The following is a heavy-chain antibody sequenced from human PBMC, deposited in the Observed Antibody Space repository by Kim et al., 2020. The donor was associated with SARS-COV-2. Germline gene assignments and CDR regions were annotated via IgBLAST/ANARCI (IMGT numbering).Heavy chain of an antibody. D-gene: IGHD3-22*01. CDR2: IIPIFGTA. CDR3: ARVSHYYDSSGYYYGDY. CDR1: GGTFSSYA. J-gene: IGHJ4*02. Sequence: SVKVSCKASGGTFSSYAISWVRQAPGQGLEWMGGIIPIFGTANYAQKFQGRVTITADESTSTAYMELSSLRSEDTAVYYCARVSHYYDSSGYYYGDYWGQGTLVTVSS. V-gene: IGHV1-69*13.